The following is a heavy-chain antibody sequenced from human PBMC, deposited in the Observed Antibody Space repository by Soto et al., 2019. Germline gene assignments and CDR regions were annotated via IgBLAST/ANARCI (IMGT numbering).Heavy chain of an antibody. J-gene: IGHJ6*02. CDR3: ARAPAKDWAESISLYYSDCGMDV. CDR1: GYTFTSYG. D-gene: IGHD3-9*01. Sequence: ASVKVSYKDSGYTFTSYGISWVGQAPGQGLEWMGWISPYNGNTIYAHKHQGRSTMTTDTSTSTGYVELCGVRSNDKAVYYRARAPAKDWAESISLYYSDCGMDVWGQGTMVTVSS. CDR2: ISPYNGNT. V-gene: IGHV1-18*01.